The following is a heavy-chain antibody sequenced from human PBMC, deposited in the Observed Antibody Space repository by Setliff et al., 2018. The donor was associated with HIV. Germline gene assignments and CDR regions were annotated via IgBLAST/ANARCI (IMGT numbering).Heavy chain of an antibody. V-gene: IGHV3-49*04. Sequence: PGGSLRLSCAASGFTFSSCWVTWVRQAPGKGLEWVGFIRGKAYGETADFAASLKGRFTISRDDSKSIAYLQMNSLKTEDTAVYYCARGVPAVTGYHFDYWGQGTLVTVSS. CDR2: IRGKAYGETA. J-gene: IGHJ4*02. CDR1: GFTFSSCW. D-gene: IGHD6-19*01. CDR3: ARGVPAVTGYHFDY.